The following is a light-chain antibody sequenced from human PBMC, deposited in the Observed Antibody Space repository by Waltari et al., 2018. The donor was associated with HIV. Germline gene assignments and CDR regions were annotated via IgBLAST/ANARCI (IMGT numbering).Light chain of an antibody. J-gene: IGLJ1*01. CDR3: QVWDSNSDHYV. Sequence: SYVLTKPPSVSVAPGETARITCGGSEVGTKSVHWYQQTPGQAPMLVIFFDSDRSSGIPDRFSGSDSGNTATLTISGVEAGDEADYYCQVWDSNSDHYVFGTGTRVTVL. V-gene: IGLV3-21*04. CDR2: FDS. CDR1: EVGTKS.